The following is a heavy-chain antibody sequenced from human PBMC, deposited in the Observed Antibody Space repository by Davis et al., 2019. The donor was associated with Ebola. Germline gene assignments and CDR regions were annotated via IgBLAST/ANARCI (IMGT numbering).Heavy chain of an antibody. CDR1: GGSISSGGYS. D-gene: IGHD3-22*01. CDR3: ARAADSSGYSADAFDI. V-gene: IGHV4-30-2*01. J-gene: IGHJ3*02. Sequence: LRLSCAVSGGSISSGGYSWSWIRQPPGKGLEWIGEINHSGSTNYNPSLKSRVTISVDTSKNQFSLKLSSVTAADTAVYYCARAADSSGYSADAFDIWGQGTMVTVSS. CDR2: INHSGST.